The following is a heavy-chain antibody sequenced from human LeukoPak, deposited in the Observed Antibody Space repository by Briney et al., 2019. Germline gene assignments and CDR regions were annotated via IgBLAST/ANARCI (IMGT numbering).Heavy chain of an antibody. CDR1: GFPFDDYA. J-gene: IGHJ4*02. V-gene: IGHV3-43*01. Sequence: GGSLRLSCATSGFPFDDYAFHWVRQVPEKGLEWVSLISRDGGTTSYGDSVKGRFTISRDNSKNSLYLQMNRLKTEDSALYYCTRDFSGSYENWGQGTLVTVSS. D-gene: IGHD3-10*01. CDR3: TRDFSGSYEN. CDR2: ISRDGGTT.